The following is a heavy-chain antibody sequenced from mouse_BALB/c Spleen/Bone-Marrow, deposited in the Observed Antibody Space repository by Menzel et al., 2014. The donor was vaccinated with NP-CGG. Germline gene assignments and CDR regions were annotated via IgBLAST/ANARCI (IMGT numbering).Heavy chain of an antibody. V-gene: IGHV14-3*02. Sequence: VQLQQSGAELVKPGASVKLSCTASGFNIKDTYMRWVKQRPEQGLEWIGRIDPANGNTKYDPKFQGKATITADASSNTAYLQLSSLTSEGTAVYYCAAYYNGSRYDFAYWGQGTLVTVSA. CDR3: AAYYNGSRYDFAY. J-gene: IGHJ3*01. CDR1: GFNIKDTY. D-gene: IGHD1-1*01. CDR2: IDPANGNT.